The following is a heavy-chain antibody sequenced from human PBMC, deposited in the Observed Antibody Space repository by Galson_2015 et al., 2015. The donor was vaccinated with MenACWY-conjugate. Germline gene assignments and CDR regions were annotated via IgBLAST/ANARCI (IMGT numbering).Heavy chain of an antibody. V-gene: IGHV3-64D*06. D-gene: IGHD1-26*01. CDR3: VKDLSGSFTFDY. CDR2: ITHNGVNT. CDR1: GFTFRNYA. Sequence: SLRLSCAASGFTFRNYAMHWVRQAPGKGLEYVSTITHNGVNTYYADSVKGRFIISRDNSKNTLYLQMSSLRPEDTAVSYCVKDLSGSFTFDYWGQGTLVTVSS. J-gene: IGHJ4*02.